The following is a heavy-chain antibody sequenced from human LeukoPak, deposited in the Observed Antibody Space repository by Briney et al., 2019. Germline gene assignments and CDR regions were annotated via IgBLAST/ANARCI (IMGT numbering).Heavy chain of an antibody. Sequence: PGGSLRLSCAASGFTFSSYSMNWVRQAPGKGLEWVSYISSSSSTIYYADSVKGRFTISRDNAKNSLYLQMNSLRAEDTAVYYCATRGDSSGYYYGAFDYWGQGTLVTVSS. CDR3: ATRGDSSGYYYGAFDY. V-gene: IGHV3-48*01. CDR2: ISSSSSTI. J-gene: IGHJ4*02. D-gene: IGHD3-22*01. CDR1: GFTFSSYS.